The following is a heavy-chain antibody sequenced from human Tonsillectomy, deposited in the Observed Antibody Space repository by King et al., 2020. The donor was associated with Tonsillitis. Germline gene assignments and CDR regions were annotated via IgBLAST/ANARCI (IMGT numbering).Heavy chain of an antibody. V-gene: IGHV3-13*04. CDR1: GFTFSSYY. J-gene: IGHJ4*02. D-gene: IGHD6-19*01. CDR3: AREGYSSSLGY. CDR2: IGTAGDP. Sequence: VQLVESGGGLVQPGGSLRLSCAASGFTFSSYYMYWVRQATGKGLEWVSSIGTAGDPYYPGSVKGRFTISRENAKNSLYLQMNSLRAGGTAGYYCAREGYSSSLGYWGQGTLVTVSS.